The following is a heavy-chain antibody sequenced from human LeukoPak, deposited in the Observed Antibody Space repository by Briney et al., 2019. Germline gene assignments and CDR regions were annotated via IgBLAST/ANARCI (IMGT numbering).Heavy chain of an antibody. D-gene: IGHD3-22*01. J-gene: IGHJ4*02. CDR3: AKDHYYDSSGYYSNYFDY. CDR1: GFTFSSYA. CDR2: ISGSGGST. Sequence: GGSLRLSCAASGFTFSSYAMSWVRQAPGKGLEWVSAISGSGGSTYYADSVKGRFTISGDNSKNTLYLQMNSLRAEDTAVYYCAKDHYYDSSGYYSNYFDYWGQGTLVTVSS. V-gene: IGHV3-23*01.